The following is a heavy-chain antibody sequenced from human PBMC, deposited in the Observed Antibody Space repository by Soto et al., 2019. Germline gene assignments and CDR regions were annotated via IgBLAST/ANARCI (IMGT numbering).Heavy chain of an antibody. D-gene: IGHD3-10*01. J-gene: IGHJ6*02. CDR3: VRNWRYYGGDYYYGMDA. CDR1: GFSLNTGGVG. Sequence: ITLKESGPTLVKPTQTLTLTCTFSGFSLNTGGVGVGWVRQPRGKAMEWLALICWDDDERYRPSLRSRRNITKDTINNQVVLTMTNMDPEDTATYYCVRNWRYYGGDYYYGMDAWGQGTTVTVSS. CDR2: ICWDDDE. V-gene: IGHV2-5*02.